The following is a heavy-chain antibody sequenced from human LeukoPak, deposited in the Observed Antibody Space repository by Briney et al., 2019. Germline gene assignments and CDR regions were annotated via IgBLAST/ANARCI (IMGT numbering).Heavy chain of an antibody. CDR3: ARLHLPATRFDY. V-gene: IGHV4-39*07. CDR2: IYHSGRT. Sequence: SETLSLTCTVSGGSISSGSYYWSWIRQPPGKGLEWIGSIYHSGRTFYNPSLKSRVTISVDTSKNQFSLKLTSVTAADTAVYYCARLHLPATRFDYWGQGTLVTVSS. D-gene: IGHD5-24*01. CDR1: GGSISSGSYY. J-gene: IGHJ4*02.